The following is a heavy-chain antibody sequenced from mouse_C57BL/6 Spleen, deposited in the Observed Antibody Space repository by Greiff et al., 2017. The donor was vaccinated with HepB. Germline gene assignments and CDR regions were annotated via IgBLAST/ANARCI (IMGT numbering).Heavy chain of an antibody. Sequence: VKLQQSGPELVKPGASVKLSCKASGYTFTSYDINWVKQRPGQGLEWIGWIYPRDGSTKYNEKFKGKATLTVDTSSSTAYMELHSLTSEDSAVYFCAREGDYYGSRVPYYFDVWGTGTTVTVSS. V-gene: IGHV1-85*01. CDR3: AREGDYYGSRVPYYFDV. CDR2: IYPRDGST. J-gene: IGHJ1*03. CDR1: GYTFTSYD. D-gene: IGHD1-1*01.